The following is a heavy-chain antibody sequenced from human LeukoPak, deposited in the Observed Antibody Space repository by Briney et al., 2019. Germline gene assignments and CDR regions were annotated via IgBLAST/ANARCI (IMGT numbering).Heavy chain of an antibody. D-gene: IGHD3-16*01. CDR2: INAYNGKT. CDR3: ARRGLSDFYYSYMDV. J-gene: IGHJ6*03. CDR1: GYTFTSYG. Sequence: GASVKVSCKAAGYTFTSYGISWVRQAPGQGLEWMGWINAYNGKTSYVQMFQGRVTMTTDTSTSTAYMELGSLRSDDTAVYYCARRGLSDFYYSYMDVWGKGTTVTVSS. V-gene: IGHV1-18*01.